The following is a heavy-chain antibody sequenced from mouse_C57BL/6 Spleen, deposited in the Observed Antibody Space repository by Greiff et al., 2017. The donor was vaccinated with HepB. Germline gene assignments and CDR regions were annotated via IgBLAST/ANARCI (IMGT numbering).Heavy chain of an antibody. D-gene: IGHD5-1*01. CDR1: GYAFSSYW. Sequence: VKLQESGAELVKPGASVKISCKASGYAFSSYWMNWVKQRPGKGLEWIGQIYPGDGDTNYNGKFKGKATLTADKSSSTAYMQLSSLTSEDSAVYFCARRRSNYYAMDYWGQGTSVTVSS. J-gene: IGHJ4*01. CDR3: ARRRSNYYAMDY. CDR2: IYPGDGDT. V-gene: IGHV1-80*01.